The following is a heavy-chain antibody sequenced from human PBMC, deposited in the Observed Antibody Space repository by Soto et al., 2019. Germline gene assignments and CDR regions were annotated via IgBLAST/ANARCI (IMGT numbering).Heavy chain of an antibody. D-gene: IGHD3-16*01. CDR1: RDSSNRSSYY. CDR3: ARRGYVWQLPDRGYYGMDV. V-gene: IGHV4-39*01. CDR2: IYYSGST. J-gene: IGHJ6*02. Sequence: SKNPSLSCTVSRDSSNRSSYYYAWFRLPPGKGLEWIGSIYYSGSTYYNPSLKSRVTISVDTSKNQFSLKLSSVTAADTAVYYCARRGYVWQLPDRGYYGMDVWGQGTTVT.